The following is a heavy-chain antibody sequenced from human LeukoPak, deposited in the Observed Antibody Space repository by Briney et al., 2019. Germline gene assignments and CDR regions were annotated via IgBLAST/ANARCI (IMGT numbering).Heavy chain of an antibody. Sequence: GGSLRLSCAASGFTFSSFGMHWVRQAPGKGLEWVAIISYDGSNKYYAGSVKGRFTISRDNSKNTLYLQMNSLRAEDTAVYYCAKDTIMGSSSAYFDYWGQGTLVTVSS. CDR3: AKDTIMGSSSAYFDY. CDR1: GFTFSSFG. J-gene: IGHJ4*02. D-gene: IGHD6-6*01. CDR2: ISYDGSNK. V-gene: IGHV3-30*18.